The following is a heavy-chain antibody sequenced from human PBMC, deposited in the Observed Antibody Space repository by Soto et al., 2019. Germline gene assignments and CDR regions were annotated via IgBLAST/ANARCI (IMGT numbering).Heavy chain of an antibody. V-gene: IGHV1-18*01. D-gene: IGHD2-21*01. J-gene: IGHJ6*02. CDR2: INVYNGNT. Sequence: ASVKVSCKASGYTFTNYGISWVREAPGQGLEWMGWINVYNGNTNYAQSLQGRVTMTTDTSTNTAYMELRSLRSDDTAVYYCARDPLIVAVSSDYGMDVWGQGTTVTVSS. CDR1: GYTFTNYG. CDR3: ARDPLIVAVSSDYGMDV.